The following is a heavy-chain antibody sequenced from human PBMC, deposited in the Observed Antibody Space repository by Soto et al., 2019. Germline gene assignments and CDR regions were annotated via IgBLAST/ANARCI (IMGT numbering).Heavy chain of an antibody. Sequence: EVQLVESGGGLVQPGRSLRLSCAASGFTFDDYAMHWVRQAPGKGLEWVSGISWNSGYIGYADSVKGRFTISRDSAKKAXYLQMNSMGAEYTALYYCAKDVYYYDGSGPIILDYWGQGTLVTVSS. J-gene: IGHJ4*02. CDR1: GFTFDDYA. CDR3: AKDVYYYDGSGPIILDY. CDR2: ISWNSGYI. V-gene: IGHV3-9*01. D-gene: IGHD3-22*01.